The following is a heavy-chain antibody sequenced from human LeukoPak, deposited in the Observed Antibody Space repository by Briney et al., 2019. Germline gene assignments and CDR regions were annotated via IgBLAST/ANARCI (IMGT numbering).Heavy chain of an antibody. CDR1: GYTFTSYG. D-gene: IGHD3-9*01. J-gene: IGHJ4*02. Sequence: GASVKVSCKASGYTFTSYGISWVRQAPGQGLEWMGWISAYSGNTNYAQKLQGRVTMTTDTSTSTAYMELRSLRSDDTAVYYCARVKRDYDILTGYYTDYWGQGTLVTVSS. V-gene: IGHV1-18*01. CDR2: ISAYSGNT. CDR3: ARVKRDYDILTGYYTDY.